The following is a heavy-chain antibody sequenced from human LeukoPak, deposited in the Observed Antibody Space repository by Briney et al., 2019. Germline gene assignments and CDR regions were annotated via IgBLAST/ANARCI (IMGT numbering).Heavy chain of an antibody. V-gene: IGHV4-38-2*02. J-gene: IGHJ4*02. Sequence: PSETLSLTCTVSGFSLSSGHYWGWVRQPPGAGLEWIGSVYQSGTTYYNPSLKSRVTTSVDMSKNQFSLRLRPVTAADTAVYYCARIFIRNGYSSYFDCWGQGTLVTVSS. D-gene: IGHD5-18*01. CDR1: GFSLSSGHY. CDR3: ARIFIRNGYSSYFDC. CDR2: VYQSGTT.